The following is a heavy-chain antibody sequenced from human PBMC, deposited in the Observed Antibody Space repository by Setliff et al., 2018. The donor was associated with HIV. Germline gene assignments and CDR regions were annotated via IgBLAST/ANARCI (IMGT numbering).Heavy chain of an antibody. Sequence: AASVKVSCKVSGDTFNNYGLNWVRQAPGQGLEWVGGIIPIFKSADYAQKFQGRVTITTDESTSTAYMDLSSLKSEDTAIYYCARTSGDAYNYEGAFDVWGQGTLVTVSS. CDR3: ARTSGDAYNYEGAFDV. D-gene: IGHD5-12*01. J-gene: IGHJ3*01. V-gene: IGHV1-69*05. CDR1: GDTFNNYG. CDR2: IIPIFKSA.